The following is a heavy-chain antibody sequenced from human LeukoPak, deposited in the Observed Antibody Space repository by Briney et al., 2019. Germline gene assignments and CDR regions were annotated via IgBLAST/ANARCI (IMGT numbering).Heavy chain of an antibody. CDR3: ATFPRASYDSSGYYFRRYYFDY. Sequence: ASVKVSCKVSGYTLTELSMHWVRQAPGKGLEWMGGFDPEDGETIYAQKFQGRVTMTEDTSTDTAYMELSSLRSEDTAVYYCATFPRASYDSSGYYFRRYYFDYWGRGTLVTVSS. CDR2: FDPEDGET. V-gene: IGHV1-24*01. J-gene: IGHJ4*02. CDR1: GYTLTELS. D-gene: IGHD3-22*01.